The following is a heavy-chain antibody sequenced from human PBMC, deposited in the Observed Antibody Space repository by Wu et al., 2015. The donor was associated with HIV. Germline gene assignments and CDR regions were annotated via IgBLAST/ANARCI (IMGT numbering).Heavy chain of an antibody. CDR3: AIADYGSGGYYTSFAY. CDR2: IIPIFGTT. V-gene: IGHV1-69*13. Sequence: QVQLVQSGAEVKKPGSSVKVSCKASGGTFSSDAVSWVRQAPGQGLEWLGKIIPIFGTTKYAQKFQGRVTITADESTSTAFMELSSLRSDDTAIYYCAIADYGSGGYYTSFAYWGQGTLVTVSS. J-gene: IGHJ4*02. D-gene: IGHD3-10*01. CDR1: GGTFSSDA.